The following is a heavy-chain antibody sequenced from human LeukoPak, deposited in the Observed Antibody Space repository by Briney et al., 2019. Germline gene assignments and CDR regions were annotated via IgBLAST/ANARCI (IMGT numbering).Heavy chain of an antibody. Sequence: GGSLRLSCAASGFTFSSYTMSWVRQAPGRGLEWVASISPGGGTTYYADYVKGRFTISRDNSNNTLYVHMNSLRAEDTAVYYCAKVRSGSANWALRILDNWGQGTLVTVSS. V-gene: IGHV3-23*01. D-gene: IGHD1-1*01. CDR2: ISPGGGTT. J-gene: IGHJ4*02. CDR3: AKVRSGSANWALRILDN. CDR1: GFTFSSYT.